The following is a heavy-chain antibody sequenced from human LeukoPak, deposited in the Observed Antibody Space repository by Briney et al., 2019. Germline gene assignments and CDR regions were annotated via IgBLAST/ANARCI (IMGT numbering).Heavy chain of an antibody. CDR1: GFTFSSYG. CDR2: IWYDGSNK. D-gene: IGHD3-22*01. CDR3: ARSYYYESSGYYYGAFDL. Sequence: GGSLRLSCAASGFTFSSYGMHWVRQAPGKGLEWVAAIWYDGSNKYYADSVKGRFTISRDNSKNTLYLQMNSLRAEDTAVYYCARSYYYESSGYYYGAFDLGGQGTMVTVSS. J-gene: IGHJ3*01. V-gene: IGHV3-33*08.